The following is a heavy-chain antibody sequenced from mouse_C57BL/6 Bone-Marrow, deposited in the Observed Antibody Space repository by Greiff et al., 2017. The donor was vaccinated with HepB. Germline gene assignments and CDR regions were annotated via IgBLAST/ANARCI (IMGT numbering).Heavy chain of an antibody. CDR2: IYPRDGST. J-gene: IGHJ3*01. V-gene: IGHV1-85*01. D-gene: IGHD6-1*01. CDR1: GYTFTSYD. Sequence: VQLQESGPELVKPGASVKLSCKASGYTFTSYDINWVKPRPGQGLEWIGWIYPRDGSTKYNEKFKGKATLTVDTSSSTAYMELHSLTSEYSAVYFCARLALEAYWGQGTLVTVSA. CDR3: ARLALEAY.